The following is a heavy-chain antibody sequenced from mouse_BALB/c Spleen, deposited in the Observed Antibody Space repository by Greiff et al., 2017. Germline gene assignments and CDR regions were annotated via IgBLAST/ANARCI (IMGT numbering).Heavy chain of an antibody. V-gene: IGHV5-12-1*01. J-gene: IGHJ4*01. CDR3: ARRPLLLRSDYYAMDY. CDR1: GFAFSSSD. Sequence: EVQRVESGGGLVKPGGSLKLSCAASGFAFSSSDMSWVRQTPEKRLEWVAYISSGGGSTYYPDTVKGRFTISRDNAKNTLYLQMSSLKSEDTAMYYCARRPLLLRSDYYAMDYWGQGTSVTVSA. D-gene: IGHD1-1*01. CDR2: ISSGGGST.